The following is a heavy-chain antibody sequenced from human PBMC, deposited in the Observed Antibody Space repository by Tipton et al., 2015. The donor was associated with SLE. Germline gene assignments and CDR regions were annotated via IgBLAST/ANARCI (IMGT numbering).Heavy chain of an antibody. Sequence: SLRLSCAASGFTFSSYGMHWVRQAPGKGLEWVAFIRYDGSNKYYADSVKGRFTISRDNSKSTLYLQMSSLRAEDTAVYYCVKGDYGGNSGNAFDIWGQGTMVTVSS. D-gene: IGHD4-23*01. J-gene: IGHJ3*02. CDR2: IRYDGSNK. V-gene: IGHV3-30*02. CDR1: GFTFSSYG. CDR3: VKGDYGGNSGNAFDI.